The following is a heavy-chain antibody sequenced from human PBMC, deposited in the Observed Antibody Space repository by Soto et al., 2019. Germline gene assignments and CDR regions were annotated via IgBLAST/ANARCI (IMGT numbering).Heavy chain of an antibody. D-gene: IGHD5-18*01. CDR2: FYHSGNS. V-gene: IGHV4-59*01. CDR1: GGSIRSYY. J-gene: IGHJ6*02. CDR3: APISSVDPYGYVNGGLDV. Sequence: ASETLSLTCSVSGGSIRSYYWSWIRQSPEKGLEWIGYFYHSGNSNYNPSLKSRVTISVDTSKNQLSLSLRSVTAADTAVYFCAPISSVDPYGYVNGGLDVWGQGNTVTVSS.